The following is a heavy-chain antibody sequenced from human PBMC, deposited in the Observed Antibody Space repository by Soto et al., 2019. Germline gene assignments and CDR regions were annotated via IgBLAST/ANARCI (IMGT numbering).Heavy chain of an antibody. CDR1: GYTFTSYY. V-gene: IGHV1-46*01. CDR2: INPSGGST. Sequence: ASVKVSCKASGYTFTSYYMHWVRQAPGQGLEWMGIINPSGGSTSYAQKFQGRVTMTRDTSTSTVYMELSSLRSEDTAVYYCAAPSPAPYDSSGYYGHDAFDIWGQGTMVTVSS. CDR3: AAPSPAPYDSSGYYGHDAFDI. D-gene: IGHD3-22*01. J-gene: IGHJ3*02.